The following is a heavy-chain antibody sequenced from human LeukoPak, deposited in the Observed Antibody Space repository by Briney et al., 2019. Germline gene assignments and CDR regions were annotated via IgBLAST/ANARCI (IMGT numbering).Heavy chain of an antibody. J-gene: IGHJ6*03. CDR3: ARARIAVDKYYYYYMDV. V-gene: IGHV3-48*01. Sequence: QPGGSLRLSCAASGFSFSKYKMNWVRQAPGKGLECVSHITTSGGTAYYADSVKGRFTISRDNAKNLLYLQMNSLRAEDTAVYYCARARIAVDKYYYYYMDVWGKGTTVTVSS. CDR1: GFSFSKYK. D-gene: IGHD6-19*01. CDR2: ITTSGGTA.